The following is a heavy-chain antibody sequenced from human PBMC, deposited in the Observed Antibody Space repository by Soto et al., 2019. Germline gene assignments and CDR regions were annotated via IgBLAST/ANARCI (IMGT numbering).Heavy chain of an antibody. J-gene: IGHJ4*02. CDR2: IRSETDGGTT. Sequence: EVQLVESGGGLVKPGGSLRLSCAASGLTFSNAWMNWVRQAPGKGLEWVGRIRSETDGGTTEYAAPVKGRLTISRDDSTNTLYLQMNSLKTEDTAVYYGTTDPHERGYWGQGTLVTVSS. CDR3: TTDPHERGY. V-gene: IGHV3-15*07. CDR1: GLTFSNAW.